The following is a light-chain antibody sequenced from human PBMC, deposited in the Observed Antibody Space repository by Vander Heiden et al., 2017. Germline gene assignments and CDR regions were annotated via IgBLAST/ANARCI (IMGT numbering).Light chain of an antibody. Sequence: QSALTKPATVSGSPGHSLTISCTGTSSDSGDHDHVSWYQQHPGKVPKVIIYEVSKRPSGVSNRFSGSKSGNTASLTISGLQAEDDADYYCCSYTRSSTLVFGTGTKVTAL. CDR2: EVS. J-gene: IGLJ1*01. CDR3: CSYTRSSTLV. CDR1: SSDSGDHDH. V-gene: IGLV2-14*01.